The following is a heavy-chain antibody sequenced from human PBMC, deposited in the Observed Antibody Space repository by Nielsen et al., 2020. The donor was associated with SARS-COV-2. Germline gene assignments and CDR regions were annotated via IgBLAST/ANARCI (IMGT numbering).Heavy chain of an antibody. Sequence: EGSLRLSCAASGFTFSSYWMSWVRQAPGKGLEWVANIKQDGSEKYYVDSVKGRFTISRDNAKNSLYLQMNSLRAEDTAVYYCAKEGLYFGPGYGMDVWGQGTTVTVSS. V-gene: IGHV3-7*03. CDR1: GFTFSSYW. CDR3: AKEGLYFGPGYGMDV. J-gene: IGHJ6*02. CDR2: IKQDGSEK. D-gene: IGHD2-8*01.